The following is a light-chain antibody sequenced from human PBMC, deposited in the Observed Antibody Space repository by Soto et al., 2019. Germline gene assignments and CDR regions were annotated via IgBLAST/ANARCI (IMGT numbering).Light chain of an antibody. CDR2: EVS. Sequence: QSVLTQPASVSGSPGQSITISCTGTSSDVGSYNLVSWYQQHPGKAPKLMIYEVSKRPSGVSNRFSGSKSGNTASLTISGLQAEDEADYYCCSYAGSSTVPIFGTGTKVTVL. J-gene: IGLJ1*01. V-gene: IGLV2-23*02. CDR3: CSYAGSSTVPI. CDR1: SSDVGSYNL.